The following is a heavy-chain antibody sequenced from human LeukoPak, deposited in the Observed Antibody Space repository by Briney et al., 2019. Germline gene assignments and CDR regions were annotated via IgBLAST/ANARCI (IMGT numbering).Heavy chain of an antibody. V-gene: IGHV3-15*01. CDR1: GFTFSHAW. CDR3: TTAPDSGYDYGFDY. J-gene: IGHJ4*02. CDR2: VKSKADSGTI. D-gene: IGHD5-12*01. Sequence: GGSLRLSCATSGFTFSHAWMNWVRQAPGKGLEWVGRVKSKADSGTIDYAAPVKGRFTISRDDSKNTLYLQMNSLKTEDTAVYYCTTAPDSGYDYGFDYWGQGTLVTVSS.